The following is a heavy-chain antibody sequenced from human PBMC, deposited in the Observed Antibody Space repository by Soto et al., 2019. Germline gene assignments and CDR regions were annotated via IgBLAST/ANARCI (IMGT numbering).Heavy chain of an antibody. V-gene: IGHV3-30*18. D-gene: IGHD6-13*01. Sequence: QVQLVESGGGVVQPGRSLRLSCAASGFTFSSYGMHWVRQAPGKGLEWVAVISYDGSNKYYADSVKGRFTISRDNSKNTLYLQMNSLRAEDTAVYYCAKDHSSWSHYYGMDVWGQGTTVTVCS. J-gene: IGHJ6*02. CDR3: AKDHSSWSHYYGMDV. CDR2: ISYDGSNK. CDR1: GFTFSSYG.